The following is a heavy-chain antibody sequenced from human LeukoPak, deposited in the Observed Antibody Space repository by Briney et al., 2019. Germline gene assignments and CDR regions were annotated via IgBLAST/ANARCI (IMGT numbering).Heavy chain of an antibody. V-gene: IGHV4-30-4*01. Sequence: SQTLSLTCTVSGGSISSGDYYWSWIRQPPGNGLEWIGYIYYSGSTYYNPSLKGRVTISVDTSKNQFSLKLSSVTAADTAVYYCARDARGYCSSTSCYEDYGMDVWGKGTTVTVSS. J-gene: IGHJ6*04. CDR2: IYYSGST. CDR3: ARDARGYCSSTSCYEDYGMDV. CDR1: GGSISSGDYY. D-gene: IGHD2-2*01.